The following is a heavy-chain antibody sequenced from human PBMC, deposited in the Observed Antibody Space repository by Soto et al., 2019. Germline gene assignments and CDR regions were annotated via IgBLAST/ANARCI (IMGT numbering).Heavy chain of an antibody. V-gene: IGHV3-30*03. D-gene: IGHD5-18*01. CDR2: ISYDGSNK. Sequence: PGGSRLLSRAAAGVCISSYGMHWLRQAPGKGLEWVAVISYDGSNKYYADSVKGRFTISRDDSKNTVYLQMNSLKIDDTAVYYCTSRRDWTAVDPLDYWGLGTLVTVSS. CDR3: TSRRDWTAVDPLDY. CDR1: GVCISSYG. J-gene: IGHJ4*02.